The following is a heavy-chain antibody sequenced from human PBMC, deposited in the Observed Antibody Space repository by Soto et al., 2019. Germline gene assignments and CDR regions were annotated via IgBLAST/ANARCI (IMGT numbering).Heavy chain of an antibody. J-gene: IGHJ4*02. CDR2: ISAYNGNT. CDR3: ARDPGLVVVAATDYFDY. Sequence: ASVKVSCKASGYTFTSYGISWVRQAPGQGLEWMGWISAYNGNTSYAQKFQGRVTMTRDTSTSTVYMELSSLRSEDTAVYYCARDPGLVVVAATDYFDYWGQGTLVTVSS. CDR1: GYTFTSYG. V-gene: IGHV1-18*01. D-gene: IGHD2-15*01.